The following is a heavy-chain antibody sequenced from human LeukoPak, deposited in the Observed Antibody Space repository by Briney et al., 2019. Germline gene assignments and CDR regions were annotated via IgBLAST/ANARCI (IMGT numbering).Heavy chain of an antibody. CDR3: ARLTRGSIAVFGRTRPTSIDY. D-gene: IGHD6-6*01. V-gene: IGHV4-39*01. Sequence: SETLSLTCTVSGASISSSTYYWGWRRQPPGTGLEWIGSIYYSGSTYYNPSLKSRLTISIDTSRNQFSLKMSSVTAADTAVYYCARLTRGSIAVFGRTRPTSIDYWGRGTLVTVSS. J-gene: IGHJ4*02. CDR1: GASISSSTYY. CDR2: IYYSGST.